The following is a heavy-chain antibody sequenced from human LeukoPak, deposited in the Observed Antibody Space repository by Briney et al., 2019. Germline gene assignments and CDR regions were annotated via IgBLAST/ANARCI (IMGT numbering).Heavy chain of an antibody. Sequence: PGGSLRLSCAASGFTFSSYAMSWVRQAPGKGLEWVSAISGSGGSTYYADSVKGRFTISRDNAKNSVYLQMNSLKDEDTAVYYCARFPRTGWCNFDYWGQGALVTVSS. CDR3: ARFPRTGWCNFDY. D-gene: IGHD6-19*01. J-gene: IGHJ4*02. CDR1: GFTFSSYA. CDR2: ISGSGGST. V-gene: IGHV3-23*01.